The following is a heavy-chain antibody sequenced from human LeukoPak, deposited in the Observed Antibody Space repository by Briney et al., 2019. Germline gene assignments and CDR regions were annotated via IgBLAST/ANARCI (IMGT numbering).Heavy chain of an antibody. CDR3: ARGGGDTAMVKFTTNYYYYYMDV. V-gene: IGHV3-23*01. CDR1: GFTFSSYA. CDR2: ISGSGGGT. J-gene: IGHJ6*03. Sequence: PGGSLRLSCAASGFTFSSYAMNWVRQAPGKGLEWISGISGSGGGTYYADSVKGRFTISRDNSKNTLFVQMNSLRAEDTAVYYCARGGGDTAMVKFTTNYYYYYMDVWGKGTTVTVSS. D-gene: IGHD5-18*01.